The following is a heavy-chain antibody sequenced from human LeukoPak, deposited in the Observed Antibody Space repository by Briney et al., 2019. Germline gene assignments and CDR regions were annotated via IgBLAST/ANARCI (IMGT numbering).Heavy chain of an antibody. V-gene: IGHV5-51*01. J-gene: IGHJ4*02. CDR1: GYSFSTYW. CDR2: IYPGDSDT. Sequence: GESLKISCKGSGYSFSTYWIAWVRQMPGQGLEWMGIIYPGDSDTRYSPSLQGQVTISVDKSISTAYLQWSSLKASDTAMYYCAGLMAADGSSSDLHYWGQGTLVTVSS. D-gene: IGHD6-6*01. CDR3: AGLMAADGSSSDLHY.